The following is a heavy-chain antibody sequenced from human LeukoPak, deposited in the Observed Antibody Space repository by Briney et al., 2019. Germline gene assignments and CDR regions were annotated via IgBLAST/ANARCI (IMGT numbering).Heavy chain of an antibody. Sequence: SETLSLTCTVSGDSISSSNCYWGWIRQPPGKGLGWLGSIYFSGGTYYNASLKSRVTISVDTSKNQFSLKLSSVTAADTAVYYCARQTGSGLFSLPGGQGTLVTVSS. CDR2: IYFSGGT. V-gene: IGHV4-39*01. J-gene: IGHJ4*02. D-gene: IGHD3-10*01. CDR1: GDSISSSNCY. CDR3: ARQTGSGLFSLP.